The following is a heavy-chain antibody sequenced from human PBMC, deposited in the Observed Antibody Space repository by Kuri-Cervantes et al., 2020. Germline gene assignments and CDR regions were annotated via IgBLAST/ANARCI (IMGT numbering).Heavy chain of an antibody. CDR1: GGSISSGGYY. Sequence: SETLSLTCTVSGGSISSGGYYWSWIRQHPGKGLEWIGRIYTSGSTNYNPSLKSRVTISVDTSKNQFSLKLSSVTAADTAVYYCARNLRGSVCTYCSSTSCPFCWYFDLWGRGTLVTVSS. CDR3: ARNLRGSVCTYCSSTSCPFCWYFDL. V-gene: IGHV4-39*01. CDR2: IYTSGST. J-gene: IGHJ2*01. D-gene: IGHD2-2*01.